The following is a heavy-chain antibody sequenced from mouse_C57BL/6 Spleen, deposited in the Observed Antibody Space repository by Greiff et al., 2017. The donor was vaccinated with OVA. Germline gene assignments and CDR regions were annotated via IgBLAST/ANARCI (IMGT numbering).Heavy chain of an antibody. V-gene: IGHV1-80*01. D-gene: IGHD3-2*02. CDR1: GYAFSSYW. J-gene: IGHJ4*01. Sequence: QVQLQQSGAELVKPGASVKISCKASGYAFSSYWMNWVKQRPGKGLEWIGQIYPGDGDTNYNGKFKGKATLTADKSSSTAYMQLSSLTSEDSAVYFGARSGQLRLPHYYAMDYWGQGTSVTVSS. CDR3: ARSGQLRLPHYYAMDY. CDR2: IYPGDGDT.